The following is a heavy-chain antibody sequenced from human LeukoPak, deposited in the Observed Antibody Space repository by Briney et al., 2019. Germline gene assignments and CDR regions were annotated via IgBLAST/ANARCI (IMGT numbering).Heavy chain of an antibody. CDR3: ARRAGAYSQPYDY. D-gene: IGHD4/OR15-4a*01. CDR2: IYSGST. V-gene: IGHV3-53*01. Sequence: GGSLRLSCAASGFTVTSNSMSWVRQATGKGLEWVSFIYSGSTHYSDSVKGRFTISRDNSKNTLYLQMNSLRAEDTAVYYCARRAGAYSQPYDYWGQGTLVTVSS. CDR1: GFTVTSNS. J-gene: IGHJ4*02.